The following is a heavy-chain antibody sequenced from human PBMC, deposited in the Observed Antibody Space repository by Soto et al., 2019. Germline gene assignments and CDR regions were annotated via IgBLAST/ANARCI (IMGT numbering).Heavy chain of an antibody. CDR2: IYSGGST. J-gene: IGHJ5*02. D-gene: IGHD2-2*01. Sequence: HPGGSLRLSCAASGFTVSSNYMSWVRQAPGKGLEWVSVIYSGGSTYHADSVKGRFTISRDNSKNTLYLQMNSLRAEGTAVYYCARVVVPAAIGWFDPWGQGTLVTVSS. V-gene: IGHV3-53*01. CDR1: GFTVSSNY. CDR3: ARVVVPAAIGWFDP.